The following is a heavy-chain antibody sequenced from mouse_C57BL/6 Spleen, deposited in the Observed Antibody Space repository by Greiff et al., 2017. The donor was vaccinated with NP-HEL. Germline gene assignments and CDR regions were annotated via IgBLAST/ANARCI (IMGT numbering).Heavy chain of an antibody. D-gene: IGHD1-1*01. J-gene: IGHJ2*01. Sequence: VQLQQSGAELVRPGASVKLSCKASGYTFTDYYINWVKQRPGQGLEWIARIYPGSGNTYYNEKFKGKATLTAEKSSSPAYMQLSSLSSEDSAVYFGARTGYGSTSQYYFDYWGQGTTLTVSS. CDR1: GYTFTDYY. CDR3: ARTGYGSTSQYYFDY. V-gene: IGHV1-76*01. CDR2: IYPGSGNT.